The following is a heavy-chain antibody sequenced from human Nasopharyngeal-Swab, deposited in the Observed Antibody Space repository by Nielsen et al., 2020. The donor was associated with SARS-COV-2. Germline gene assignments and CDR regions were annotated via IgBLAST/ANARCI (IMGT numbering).Heavy chain of an antibody. D-gene: IGHD3-10*01. V-gene: IGHV4-34*01. CDR3: ARAHSAPWFGINYFDY. J-gene: IGHJ4*02. CDR2: INHSGST. CDR1: GGSFSGYY. Sequence: SETLSLTCAVYGGSFSGYYWSWIRQPPGKGLEWIGEINHSGSTNYNPSLKSRVTMSVDTSKNQFSLKLTSVTAADTAVYYCARAHSAPWFGINYFDYWGQGTLVTVSS.